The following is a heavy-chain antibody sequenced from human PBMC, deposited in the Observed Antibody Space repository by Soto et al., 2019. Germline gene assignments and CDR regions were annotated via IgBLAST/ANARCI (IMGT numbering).Heavy chain of an antibody. D-gene: IGHD2-15*01. Sequence: ASVKVSCKASGYTFTSYYMHWVRQAPGQGLEWMGIINPSGGSTSYAQKFQGRVTMTRDTSTSTVYMELSSLRSEDTAVYYCARDRAHCSGGSCYSVSYYYYYGMDVWG. CDR3: ARDRAHCSGGSCYSVSYYYYYGMDV. CDR1: GYTFTSYY. CDR2: INPSGGST. V-gene: IGHV1-46*01. J-gene: IGHJ6*02.